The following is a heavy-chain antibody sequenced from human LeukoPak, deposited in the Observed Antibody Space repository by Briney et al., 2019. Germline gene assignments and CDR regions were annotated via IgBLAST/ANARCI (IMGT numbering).Heavy chain of an antibody. V-gene: IGHV3-73*01. CDR3: TRHLGDDDYGDFNDY. CDR2: IRSELSGYVT. J-gene: IGHJ4*02. D-gene: IGHD4-17*01. CDR1: GFSFSDSA. Sequence: GGSLRLSCAAYGFSFSDSALHWVRQASGKGLEWVGRIRSELSGYVTAYAASVKGRFTISRDDSKNTAYLQMNSLETEDTAVYYCTRHLGDDDYGDFNDYWGQGILVTVSS.